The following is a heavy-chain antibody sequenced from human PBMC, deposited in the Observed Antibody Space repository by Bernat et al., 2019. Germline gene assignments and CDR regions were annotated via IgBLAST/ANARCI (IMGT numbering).Heavy chain of an antibody. CDR3: SRGLGTVGTTTLDY. CDR2: IQYDGSNK. D-gene: IGHD1-26*01. J-gene: IGHJ4*02. Sequence: QVQLVESGGGVVQPGGSLRLSCAASGFTFSIYVMHWVRQAPGKGLEWVAFIQYDGSNKYYADSVKGRFTISRDNSKNTLYLQMNSLGAEDTAVYYCSRGLGTVGTTTLDYWGRGTLVTVSS. CDR1: GFTFSIYV. V-gene: IGHV3-30*02.